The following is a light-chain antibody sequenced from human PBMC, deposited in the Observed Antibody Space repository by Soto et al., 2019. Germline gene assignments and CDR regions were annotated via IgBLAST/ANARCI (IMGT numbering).Light chain of an antibody. Sequence: EIVLTQSPGTLSLSPGERATLSCRASQSVSSSYLAWYQQKPGQAPRLLIYGASSRATGIPDRFSGSGTGTHFTLTIRRLEPEDSAVYYCQPYGSSRTFGQGTKVEIK. V-gene: IGKV3-20*01. J-gene: IGKJ1*01. CDR3: QPYGSSRT. CDR2: GAS. CDR1: QSVSSSY.